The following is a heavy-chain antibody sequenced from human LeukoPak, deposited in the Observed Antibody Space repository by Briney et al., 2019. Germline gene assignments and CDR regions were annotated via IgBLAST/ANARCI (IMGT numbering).Heavy chain of an antibody. D-gene: IGHD3-3*01. CDR1: GYTFTSYG. Sequence: ASVKVSCKASGYTFTSYGISWVRQAPGQGLEWMGWISAYNGNTNYAQKLQGRVTMTTDTSTSTAYMELRSLRSDDTAVYYCARVCITIFGVSIPGAEYFQHWGQGTLVTVSS. CDR2: ISAYNGNT. V-gene: IGHV1-18*01. J-gene: IGHJ1*01. CDR3: ARVCITIFGVSIPGAEYFQH.